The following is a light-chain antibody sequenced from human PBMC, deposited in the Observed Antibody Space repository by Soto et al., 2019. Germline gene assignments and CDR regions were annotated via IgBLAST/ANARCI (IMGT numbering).Light chain of an antibody. J-gene: IGLJ1*01. CDR3: QSYDSSLGYL. CDR1: SSNIGARYD. Sequence: QSVLTQPPSVSGAPGQRVTISCTGSSSNIGARYDVHWYQQLPGTAPKLLIYGNSNRPSGVPDRFSGSRSGTSASLAITGLQAEDEADYYCQSYDSSLGYLFGTGTKVTVL. CDR2: GNS. V-gene: IGLV1-40*01.